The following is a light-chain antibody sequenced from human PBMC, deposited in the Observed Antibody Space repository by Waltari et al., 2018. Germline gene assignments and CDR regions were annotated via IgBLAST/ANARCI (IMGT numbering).Light chain of an antibody. Sequence: EIVMTQSPATLSVSPGDRVTLSCRASQSVRSNLAWYQQKPGQGPRLLIYDGSTRATGIPARFSGSGSGTDFTLTISSLQSEDFAIYYCQQYNNWPLTFGGGTKVEIK. CDR1: QSVRSN. CDR2: DGS. CDR3: QQYNNWPLT. J-gene: IGKJ4*01. V-gene: IGKV3-15*01.